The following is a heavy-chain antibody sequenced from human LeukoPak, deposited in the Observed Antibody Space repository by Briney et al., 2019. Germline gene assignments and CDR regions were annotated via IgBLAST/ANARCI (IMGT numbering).Heavy chain of an antibody. D-gene: IGHD3-10*01. J-gene: IGHJ5*02. Sequence: SETLSLTCTVSGCSVNSGSYYWNWIRQPPGKGLEWIGYISYSGSTNYNPSVKSRVTISVDTSKNQFSLKLSSVTAADTAVYYCARESPSYGSGSRDNWFDPWGQGTLVTVSS. CDR2: ISYSGST. CDR3: ARESPSYGSGSRDNWFDP. V-gene: IGHV4-61*01. CDR1: GCSVNSGSYY.